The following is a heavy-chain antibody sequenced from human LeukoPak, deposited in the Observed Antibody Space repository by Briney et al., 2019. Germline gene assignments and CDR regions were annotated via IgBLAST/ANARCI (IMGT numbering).Heavy chain of an antibody. V-gene: IGHV3-53*01. CDR1: GFTVSSNY. CDR3: ARSLAPGRNSDY. J-gene: IGHJ4*02. CDR2: IYSGGST. Sequence: GGSLRLSCAASGFTVSSNYMSWVRQAPGKGLEWVSVIYSGGSTYYADSVKGRFTISRDNAKNSLYLRMNSLRAEDTAVYYCARSLAPGRNSDYWGQGTLVTVSS.